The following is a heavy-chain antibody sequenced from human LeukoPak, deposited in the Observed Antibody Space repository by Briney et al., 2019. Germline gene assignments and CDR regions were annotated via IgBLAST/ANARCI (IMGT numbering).Heavy chain of an antibody. V-gene: IGHV1-18*01. CDR3: ARRQLYGDYEAGAFDI. Sequence: ASVKVSCKASGYTFTSYGISWVRQAPGQGLEWMGWISAYNGNTNYAQKLQGRVTMTTDTSTSTAYMELRSLRSDDTAVYYCARRQLYGDYEAGAFDIWGQGTMVTVSS. D-gene: IGHD4-17*01. CDR2: ISAYNGNT. CDR1: GYTFTSYG. J-gene: IGHJ3*02.